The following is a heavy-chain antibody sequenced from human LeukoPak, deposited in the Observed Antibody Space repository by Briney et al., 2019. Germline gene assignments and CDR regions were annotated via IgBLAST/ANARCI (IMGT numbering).Heavy chain of an antibody. CDR1: GFTFSDYE. CDR2: ISSSGNTI. Sequence: GGSLRLSCAASGFTFSDYEMNWVRQAPGKGLEGVAYISSSGNTIFYAASVKGRFTISRDDAENSLYLQMNSLRVEDTAVYYCGRVALDTSMIHYWGQGTLVTVSS. D-gene: IGHD5-18*01. CDR3: GRVALDTSMIHY. J-gene: IGHJ4*02. V-gene: IGHV3-48*03.